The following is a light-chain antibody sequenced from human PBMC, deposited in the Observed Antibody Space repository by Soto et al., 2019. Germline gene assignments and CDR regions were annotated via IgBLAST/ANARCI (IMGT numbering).Light chain of an antibody. CDR2: GAS. V-gene: IGKV3-15*01. Sequence: EIVMTQSPATLSVSPGERATLSCRASQSVSSNLAWYQQKLGQAPRVLIYGASTRANGIPARFSGSGSETEFILSISSLQSEDFAVYFCQHYNTWPWTFGQGTKVDIK. CDR3: QHYNTWPWT. J-gene: IGKJ1*01. CDR1: QSVSSN.